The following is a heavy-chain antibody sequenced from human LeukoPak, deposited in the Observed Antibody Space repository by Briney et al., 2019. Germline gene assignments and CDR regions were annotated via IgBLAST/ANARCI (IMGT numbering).Heavy chain of an antibody. J-gene: IGHJ5*02. CDR3: AREDSYEDNWFDP. CDR2: ISSSSSYI. D-gene: IGHD5-12*01. V-gene: IGHV3-21*01. CDR1: GFTFSSYS. Sequence: GGSLRLSCAASGFTFSSYSMNWVRQAPGKGLEWVSSISSSSSYIYYADSVKGRFTISRDNAKNSLYLQMNSLRAEDTAVYYCAREDSYEDNWFDPWGQGTLVTVSS.